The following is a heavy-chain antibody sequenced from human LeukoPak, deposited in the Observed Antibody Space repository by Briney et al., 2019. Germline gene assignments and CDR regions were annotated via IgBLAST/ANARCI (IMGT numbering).Heavy chain of an antibody. V-gene: IGHV4-30-2*01. CDR2: IYDSGST. CDR1: GGSISSGGYA. Sequence: PSETLSLTCAVSGGSISSGGYAWSWIRQPPGKGLEWVGYIYDSGSTYYNPSLKSRVTKSLDRSNNQFSLKLSAVTAADTAVYYCARYGGSGTYFFDYWGQGVLVTVSS. CDR3: ARYGGSGTYFFDY. J-gene: IGHJ4*02. D-gene: IGHD3-10*01.